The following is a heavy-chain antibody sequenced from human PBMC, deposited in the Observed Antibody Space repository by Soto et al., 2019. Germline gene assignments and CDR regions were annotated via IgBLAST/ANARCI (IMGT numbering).Heavy chain of an antibody. CDR3: ARDDIPGIAVATYGVDV. CDR1: GFTFSDYG. Sequence: QPWGSLRLSCAASGFTFSDYGMHWVRQAPGKGLEWVAVIWYDGTNKYYADSVKGRFTISRDNYKNTLYLQMNSLRAEDTAVYYCARDDIPGIAVATYGVDVWVQGTTVT. CDR2: IWYDGTNK. V-gene: IGHV3-33*01. J-gene: IGHJ6*02. D-gene: IGHD6-19*01.